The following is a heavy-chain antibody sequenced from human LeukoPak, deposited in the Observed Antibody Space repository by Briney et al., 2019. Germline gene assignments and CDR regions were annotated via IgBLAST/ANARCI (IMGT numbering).Heavy chain of an antibody. CDR2: INPAGGST. J-gene: IGHJ4*02. CDR3: ARYNGDLTGGFDY. V-gene: IGHV1-46*01. CDR1: GYTFTNYY. Sequence: ASVKVSCKASGYTFTNYYIHWLRQAPGQGLNWMGIINPAGGSTGYAQKFQGRVTMTRDTSTSTVYMELSSLRSEDTAVYYCARYNGDLTGGFDYWGQGTLVTVSS. D-gene: IGHD4-17*01.